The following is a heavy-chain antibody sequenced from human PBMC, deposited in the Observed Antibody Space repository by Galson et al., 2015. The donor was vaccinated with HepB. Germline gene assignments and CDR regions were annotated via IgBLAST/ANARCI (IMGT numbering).Heavy chain of an antibody. CDR2: IWYDGSNK. Sequence: SLRLSCAASGFTFSSYGMHWVRQAPGKGLEWVAVIWYDGSNKYYADSVKGRFTISRDNSKNTLYLQMNSLRAEDTAVYYCARDGNWLGYCSSTSCYSPGYYYYMDVWCQVTLVTVSS. CDR3: ARDGNWLGYCSSTSCYSPGYYYYMDV. J-gene: IGHJ6*03. CDR1: GFTFSSYG. D-gene: IGHD2-2*02. V-gene: IGHV3-33*01.